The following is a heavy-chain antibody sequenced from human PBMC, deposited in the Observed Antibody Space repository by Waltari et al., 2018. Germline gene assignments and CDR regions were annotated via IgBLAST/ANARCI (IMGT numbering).Heavy chain of an antibody. CDR1: GFIFSSYG. V-gene: IGHV3-30*02. J-gene: IGHJ4*02. D-gene: IGHD2-2*01. CDR2: ITYDGSNK. Sequence: QVHLVESGGGVVQRGGSLRLSCAASGFIFSSYGMHWVRQAPGKGLEWVAFITYDGSNKYYADSMKGRFTVSRDNSKNTLFLQMNTLRAEDTAVYYCAKDHVVVVPGGMTKVFDYWGQGTLVTVSS. CDR3: AKDHVVVVPGGMTKVFDY.